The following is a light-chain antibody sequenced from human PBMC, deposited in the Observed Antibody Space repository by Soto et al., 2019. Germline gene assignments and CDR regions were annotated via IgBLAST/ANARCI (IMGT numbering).Light chain of an antibody. J-gene: IGLJ3*02. V-gene: IGLV2-14*01. CDR3: CSYTSSSIRV. CDR2: EVR. CDR1: SSDVGGYNH. Sequence: QSALTQPASVCGSPGQSITIFCTGTSSDVGGYNHVSWYQQHPGKAPELIIYEVRDRPSGVSNRLSGSKSRNTASLTISGLQADDEADYYCCSYTSSSIRVFGGGTKLTVL.